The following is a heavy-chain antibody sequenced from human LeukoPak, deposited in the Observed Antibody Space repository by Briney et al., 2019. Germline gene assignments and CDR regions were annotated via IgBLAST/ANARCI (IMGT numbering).Heavy chain of an antibody. D-gene: IGHD5-12*01. V-gene: IGHV4-34*01. Sequence: PADSLSLTCSVYGQSLSVYYWRWIRHPRGEGLECIGQINHSGGTNYPPSLKTRVTISLDKSKNQVSLKLRSVTAADTAVYYCAFEGTVSGYAFDPWGQGALVAVSS. J-gene: IGHJ5*02. CDR1: GQSLSVYY. CDR2: INHSGGT. CDR3: AFEGTVSGYAFDP.